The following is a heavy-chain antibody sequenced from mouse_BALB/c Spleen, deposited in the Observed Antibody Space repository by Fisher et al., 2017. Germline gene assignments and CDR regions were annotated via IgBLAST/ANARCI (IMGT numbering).Heavy chain of an antibody. J-gene: IGHJ4*01. CDR3: NAVLRYAMDY. D-gene: IGHD1-1*01. V-gene: IGHV1-18*01. Sequence: KGKATLTVDKSSSTAYMELSSLTSEDTAVYYCNAVLRYAMDYWGQGTSVTVSS.